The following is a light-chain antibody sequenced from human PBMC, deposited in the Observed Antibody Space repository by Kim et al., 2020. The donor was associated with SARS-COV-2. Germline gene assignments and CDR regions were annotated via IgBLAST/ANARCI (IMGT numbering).Light chain of an antibody. CDR1: SSTIGNNY. CDR2: DNN. Sequence: GQKVTISCPGSSSTIGNNYVSWSQQLPGTAPNVLIYDNNKRPSGIPDRFSGSKSGTSATLGITGLQTGDEADYYCGTWDSSLSAAVFGGGTQLTVL. CDR3: GTWDSSLSAAV. V-gene: IGLV1-51*01. J-gene: IGLJ7*01.